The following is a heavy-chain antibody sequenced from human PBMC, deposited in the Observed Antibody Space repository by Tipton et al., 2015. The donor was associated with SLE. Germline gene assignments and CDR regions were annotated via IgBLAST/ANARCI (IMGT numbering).Heavy chain of an antibody. J-gene: IGHJ4*02. Sequence: SLRLSCAASGFTSSDYYMSWIRQAPGKGLEWVSYISSSGSTIYYADSVKGRFTISRDNAKNSLYLQMNSLRAEDTAVYYCARVFKRYSSSWTDGYFDYWGQGTLVTVSS. CDR2: ISSSGSTI. D-gene: IGHD6-13*01. V-gene: IGHV3-11*04. CDR1: GFTSSDYY. CDR3: ARVFKRYSSSWTDGYFDY.